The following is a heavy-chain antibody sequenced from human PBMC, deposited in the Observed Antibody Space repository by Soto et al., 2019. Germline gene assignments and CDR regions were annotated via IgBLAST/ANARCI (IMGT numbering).Heavy chain of an antibody. CDR2: ILSMFGKA. V-gene: IGHV1-69*13. Sequence: SVKVSGKASGGTFSSYAISWVRQAPGQGLEWMGGILSMFGKANYAQKFQGRVTITADHMELSSLRSEDTAVYYCARVSASYSGYYFDYWGQGTLVTVSS. J-gene: IGHJ4*02. D-gene: IGHD5-12*01. CDR1: GGTFSSYA. CDR3: ARVSASYSGYYFDY.